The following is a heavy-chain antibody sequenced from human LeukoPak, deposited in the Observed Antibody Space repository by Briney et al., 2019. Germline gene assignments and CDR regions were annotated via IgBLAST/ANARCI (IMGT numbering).Heavy chain of an antibody. CDR2: IIPVLNIT. Sequence: ASVKVSCKTSGGTFSSSAITWVRQAPGQGLEWMGRIIPVLNITSYAQKFQGRVTITADTSTSTVYMELSSLRSEETAVYYCARDQGLTAPPPYGLDVWGQRTTVIVSS. D-gene: IGHD7-27*01. CDR1: GGTFSSSA. J-gene: IGHJ6*02. V-gene: IGHV1-69*04. CDR3: ARDQGLTAPPPYGLDV.